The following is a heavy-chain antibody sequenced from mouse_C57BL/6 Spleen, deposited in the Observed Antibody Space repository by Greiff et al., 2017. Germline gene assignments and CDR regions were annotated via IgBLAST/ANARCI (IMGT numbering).Heavy chain of an antibody. Sequence: QVQLKESGAELVKPGASVKLSCKASGSTFTEYTIHWVKPRSGQGLEWIGWFYPGSGSIKYNEKFKDKATLTADKSSSTVYMERSRLTSGDSAVYFCARHGYDYDGGYFDYWGQGTTLTVSS. CDR1: GSTFTEYT. CDR2: FYPGSGSI. V-gene: IGHV1-62-2*01. D-gene: IGHD2-4*01. J-gene: IGHJ2*01. CDR3: ARHGYDYDGGYFDY.